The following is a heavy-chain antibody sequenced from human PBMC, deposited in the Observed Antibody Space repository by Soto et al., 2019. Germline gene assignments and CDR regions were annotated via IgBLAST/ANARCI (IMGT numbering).Heavy chain of an antibody. Sequence: ASVKVSCKASGYTFTIYGISWVLQAPGQGLEWMGWISAYNGNTNYAQKLQGRVTMTTDTSTSTAYMELRSLRSDDTAVYYCARVVATVAGPYGMDVWGQGTTVTVSS. J-gene: IGHJ6*02. CDR2: ISAYNGNT. D-gene: IGHD6-19*01. CDR1: GYTFTIYG. CDR3: ARVVATVAGPYGMDV. V-gene: IGHV1-18*01.